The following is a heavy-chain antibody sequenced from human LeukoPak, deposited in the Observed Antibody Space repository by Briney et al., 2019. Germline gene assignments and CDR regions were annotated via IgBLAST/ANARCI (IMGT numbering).Heavy chain of an antibody. Sequence: GGSLRLSCAASGFTFSSYGMHWVRQAPGKGLEWVAVIWYDGSNKYYADSVKGRITISRDNSKNTLYLQMNSLRAEDTAVYYCARRRVATIRYYYYYGMDVWGKGTTVTVSS. D-gene: IGHD5-12*01. CDR2: IWYDGSNK. CDR3: ARRRVATIRYYYYYGMDV. CDR1: GFTFSSYG. V-gene: IGHV3-33*01. J-gene: IGHJ6*04.